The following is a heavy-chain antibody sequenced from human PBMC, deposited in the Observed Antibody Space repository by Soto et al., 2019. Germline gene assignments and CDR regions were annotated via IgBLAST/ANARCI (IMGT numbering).Heavy chain of an antibody. CDR3: ARGPVVTRAEYFQH. CDR2: IYYSGST. D-gene: IGHD2-21*02. Sequence: QVQLQESGPGLVKPSQTLSLTCTVSGGSISSGGYYWSWIRQHPGKGLEWIGYIYYSGSTYYNPSVKSRVTMSVDTSKNQFSLKLSSVTAADTAVYYCARGPVVTRAEYFQHWGQGTLVTVSS. J-gene: IGHJ1*01. CDR1: GGSISSGGYY. V-gene: IGHV4-31*03.